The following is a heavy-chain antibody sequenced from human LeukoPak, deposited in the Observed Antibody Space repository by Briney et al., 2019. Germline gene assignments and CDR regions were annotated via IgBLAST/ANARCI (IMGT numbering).Heavy chain of an antibody. J-gene: IGHJ4*02. CDR1: GFTFSNXA. CDR2: XSGSGGST. V-gene: IGHV3-23*01. Sequence: RLXCAASGFTFSNXAMXWVRXXXXXXXXXVSXXSGSGGSTFYADSVKGRLTISRDNSKNTLYLQMNSLRAEDMAVYYCAKDVPLGYCSNTNCYPDYWGQGTLVTVSS. D-gene: IGHD2-2*01. CDR3: AKDVPLGYCSNTNCYPDY.